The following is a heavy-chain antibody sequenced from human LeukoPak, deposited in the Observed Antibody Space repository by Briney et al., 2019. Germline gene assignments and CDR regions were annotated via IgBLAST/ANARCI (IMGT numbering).Heavy chain of an antibody. J-gene: IGHJ4*02. CDR1: GYTFTSYD. D-gene: IGHD2-21*01. CDR3: ARGVNCGGDCYTYPYYFDY. CDR2: TNPNSGNT. V-gene: IGHV1-8*03. Sequence: SVKVSCKASGYTFTSYDINWVRQATGQGLEWMGWTNPNSGNTGYAQKFQGRVTITRNTSISTAYMELSSLRSEDTAVYYCARGVNCGGDCYTYPYYFDYWGQGTLVTVSS.